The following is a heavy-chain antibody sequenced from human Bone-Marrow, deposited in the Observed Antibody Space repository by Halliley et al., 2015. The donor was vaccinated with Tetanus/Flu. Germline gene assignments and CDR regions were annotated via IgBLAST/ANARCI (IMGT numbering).Heavy chain of an antibody. CDR2: IGPGGPEI. CDR1: GFAFSSFG. J-gene: IGHJ4*02. Sequence: SLRLSCAASGFAFSSFGMIWVRQAPGKGLEWVSVIGPGGPEIHYADSVKGRFTISRDDSKNTLYLQMNSRRAEDTAIYYCASYGQVATMGYWGQGTLATVSS. D-gene: IGHD5-12*01. V-gene: IGHV3-23*01. CDR3: ASYGQVATMGY.